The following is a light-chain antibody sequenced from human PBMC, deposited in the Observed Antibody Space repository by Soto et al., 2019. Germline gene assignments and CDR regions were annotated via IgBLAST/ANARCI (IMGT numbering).Light chain of an antibody. Sequence: EIVMTQSPATLSVSPGERATLSCRASRSVSINLAWYQQKPGQAPRLLIYGASTRATGIPARFSGSGSGTEFTLTISILQSEDFAVYYCLQYNNWPRTFGQGTKVEIK. J-gene: IGKJ1*01. CDR2: GAS. CDR1: RSVSIN. CDR3: LQYNNWPRT. V-gene: IGKV3-15*01.